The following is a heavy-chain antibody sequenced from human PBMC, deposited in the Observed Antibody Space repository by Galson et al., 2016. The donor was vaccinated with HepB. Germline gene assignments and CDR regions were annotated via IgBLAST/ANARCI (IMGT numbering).Heavy chain of an antibody. D-gene: IGHD2-21*01. Sequence: CAISGDSVSSNSAAWNWIRQSPSRGLEWLGRTYYRSKWYYDYAVSVESRINIYPDTSKNQFSLQLNSVTPEDTAVYYCARGNSGYSVFRFDWWGQGTLVTVSS. CDR3: ARGNSGYSVFRFDW. J-gene: IGHJ4*02. V-gene: IGHV6-1*01. CDR2: TYYRSKWYY. CDR1: GDSVSSNSAA.